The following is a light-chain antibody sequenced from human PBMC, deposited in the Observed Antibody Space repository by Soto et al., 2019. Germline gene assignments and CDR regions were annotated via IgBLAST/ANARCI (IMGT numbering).Light chain of an antibody. Sequence: IVLTQSPATLSLSPGERATLSCRASRSVSSYLAWYQQKPGQAPRLLIYDASNRATGIPARFSGSGSGTDFTLTISSLEPEDFAVYYCQQRSNWMLTFGGGTKVDIK. CDR1: RSVSSY. J-gene: IGKJ4*01. V-gene: IGKV3-11*01. CDR2: DAS. CDR3: QQRSNWMLT.